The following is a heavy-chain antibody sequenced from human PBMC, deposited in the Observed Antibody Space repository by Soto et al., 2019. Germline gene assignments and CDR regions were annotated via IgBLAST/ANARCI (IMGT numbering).Heavy chain of an antibody. Sequence: GGSLRHSCAASGFRFSYYYMTWIGQAPGKGLEWVSYINSRGSTIYQADSVRGRFTVSRDNAKNSLYLQMNSLRVEDTAVYFCARARPDIVMVVGETPGYYGMDVWGQGTTVTVSS. D-gene: IGHD2-15*01. CDR1: GFRFSYYY. CDR3: ARARPDIVMVVGETPGYYGMDV. J-gene: IGHJ6*02. CDR2: INSRGSTI. V-gene: IGHV3-11*01.